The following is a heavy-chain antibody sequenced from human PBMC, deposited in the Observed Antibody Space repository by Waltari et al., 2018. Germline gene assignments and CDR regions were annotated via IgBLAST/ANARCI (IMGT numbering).Heavy chain of an antibody. J-gene: IGHJ4*02. Sequence: EVRLLESGGGLVQPGGSLRLSCAASGFTFSGTSMSWVRQAPGKGLEWVSSTSGGGGETYYADSVKGRFTISRDNSKNTLFLQMNSLRAEDTAEYYCVKGAIAARKFDYWGQGTLVSVSS. CDR1: GFTFSGTS. D-gene: IGHD6-6*01. V-gene: IGHV3-23*01. CDR3: VKGAIAARKFDY. CDR2: TSGGGGET.